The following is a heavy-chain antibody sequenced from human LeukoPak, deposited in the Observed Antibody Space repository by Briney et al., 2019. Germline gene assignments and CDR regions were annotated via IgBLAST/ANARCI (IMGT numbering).Heavy chain of an antibody. J-gene: IGHJ4*02. V-gene: IGHV3-23*01. D-gene: IGHD1-26*01. CDR2: ISGSGGST. CDR3: AKLWSGSYPRFFDY. Sequence: PGGSQRLSCVVSGFTSSSYAMNWVRQAPGKGVEWVSIISGSGGSTYYADSVKGRFTISRDNSKNTLYLQMNSLRAEDTAVYYCAKLWSGSYPRFFDYWGQGTLVTVSS. CDR1: GFTSSSYA.